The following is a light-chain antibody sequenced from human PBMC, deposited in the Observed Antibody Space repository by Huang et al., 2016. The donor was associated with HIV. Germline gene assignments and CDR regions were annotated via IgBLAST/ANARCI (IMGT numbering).Light chain of an antibody. CDR1: PSVSSY. CDR3: QQRSNWPMYT. Sequence: EIVLTQSPATLSLSPGERATLSCRASPSVSSYLAWYQQKPGQAPRLLIYDASNRATGSPARCSGSGSGTDFTLTISSLEPEDFAVYYCQQRSNWPMYTFGQGTKLEIK. J-gene: IGKJ2*01. CDR2: DAS. V-gene: IGKV3-11*01.